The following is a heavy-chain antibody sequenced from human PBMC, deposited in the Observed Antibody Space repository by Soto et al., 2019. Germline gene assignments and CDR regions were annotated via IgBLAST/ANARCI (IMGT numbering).Heavy chain of an antibody. V-gene: IGHV1-18*01. CDR1: GYTFTSYG. Sequence: ASVKVSCKASGYTFTSYGISWVRQAPGQGLEWMGWISAYNGNTNYAQKLQGRVTMTTDTSTSTAYMELRSLRSDDTAVYYCGSSDITMVRGVRALGWFAPWGQGTLVTVSS. CDR3: GSSDITMVRGVRALGWFAP. D-gene: IGHD3-10*01. J-gene: IGHJ5*02. CDR2: ISAYNGNT.